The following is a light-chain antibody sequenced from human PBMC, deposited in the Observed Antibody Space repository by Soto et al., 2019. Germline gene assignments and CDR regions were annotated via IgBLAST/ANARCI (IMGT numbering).Light chain of an antibody. CDR2: DVT. V-gene: IGLV2-11*01. CDR3: CSYAGGNSYV. CDR1: SSDVGGYNY. Sequence: QSALTQPRSVSGSPGQSVTISCTGTSSDVGGYNYVSWYQQHPGQAPKLMIYDVTKRPSGVPDRFSGSKSGHTASLTISGLQAEDEADYYCCSYAGGNSYVFGTGTKLTVL. J-gene: IGLJ1*01.